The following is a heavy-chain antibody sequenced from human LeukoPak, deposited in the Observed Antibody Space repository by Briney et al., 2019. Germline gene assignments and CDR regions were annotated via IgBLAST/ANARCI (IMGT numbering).Heavy chain of an antibody. CDR3: ARRRAGRDWFDP. Sequence: SETLSLTCAVSGGSISSSNYYWGWIRQPPGQGLEWIGSIYYSGNTYYNPSLKSRVTISVDTSKNQFSLKLSSVTATDTAVYYCARRRAGRDWFDPWGQGTLVTVTS. V-gene: IGHV4-39*01. J-gene: IGHJ5*02. CDR1: GGSISSSNYY. D-gene: IGHD6-19*01. CDR2: IYYSGNT.